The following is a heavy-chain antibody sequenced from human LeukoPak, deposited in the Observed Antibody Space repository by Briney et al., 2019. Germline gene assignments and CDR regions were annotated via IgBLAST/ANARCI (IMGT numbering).Heavy chain of an antibody. CDR2: IYYSGST. CDR3: ARHAPIFYMDTAMVPPGG. J-gene: IGHJ4*02. D-gene: IGHD5-18*01. CDR1: GGSISNSNYY. V-gene: IGHV4-39*01. Sequence: PSETLSLTCTVSGGSISNSNYYWGWSRQPPGKGLEWIGSIYYSGSTYYNPSLKSRVTISVDTSKNQFSLKLSSVTAADTAVYYCARHAPIFYMDTAMVPPGGWGQGTLVTVSS.